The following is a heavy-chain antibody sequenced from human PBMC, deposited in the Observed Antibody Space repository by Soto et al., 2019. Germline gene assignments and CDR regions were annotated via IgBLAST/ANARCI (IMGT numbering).Heavy chain of an antibody. V-gene: IGHV3-48*03. CDR1: GFTFSNYE. CDR2: VSPDGSAV. D-gene: IGHD2-8*01. J-gene: IGHJ2*01. CDR3: AKDTVKTDRTNGVCYPYWYFDL. Sequence: GGSLRLSCSASGFTFSNYEMSWVRQAPGKGLEWVSSVSPDGSAVFYADSVKGRFTISRDNAKSSLYLRMNSLRAEDTAVYYCAKDTVKTDRTNGVCYPYWYFDLWGRGTLVTVSS.